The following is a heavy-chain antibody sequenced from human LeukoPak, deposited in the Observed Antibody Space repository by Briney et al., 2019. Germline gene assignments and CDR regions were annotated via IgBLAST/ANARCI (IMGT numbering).Heavy chain of an antibody. J-gene: IGHJ4*02. CDR3: SKAAVPGTKYYLDY. CDR2: ISGSGSST. Sequence: GGSLRPSCGASGFTFSTYAVNWVRQAPGKGPEWVSAISGSGSSTYYADSVKGRFTISRDSSRNTVYLQMNNLRAEDTALYYCSKAAVPGTKYYLDYWGQGTLVTVSS. V-gene: IGHV3-23*01. CDR1: GFTFSTYA. D-gene: IGHD2-8*01.